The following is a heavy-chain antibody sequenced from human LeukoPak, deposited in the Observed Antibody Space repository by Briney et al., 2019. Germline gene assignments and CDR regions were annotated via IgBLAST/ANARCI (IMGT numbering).Heavy chain of an antibody. CDR3: VKSGPYCSSTSCNYFDY. CDR1: GFIFSRYD. CDR2: ISGSGGST. J-gene: IGHJ4*02. V-gene: IGHV3-23*01. D-gene: IGHD2-2*01. Sequence: GGSLRLSCAASGFIFSRYDLSWVRQAPGKGLEWVSAISGSGGSTYYADSVKGRFTISRDNSKNALFLQMNSLRAEDTAVYYCVKSGPYCSSTSCNYFDYWGQGTLVTVSS.